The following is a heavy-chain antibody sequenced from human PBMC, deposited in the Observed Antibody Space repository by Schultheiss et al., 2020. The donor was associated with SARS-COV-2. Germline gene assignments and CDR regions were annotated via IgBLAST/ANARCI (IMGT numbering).Heavy chain of an antibody. Sequence: SETLSLTCAVYGGSFSGYYWSWIRQPPGKGLEWIGEINHSGSTNYNPSLKSRVTISVDTSKNQFSLKLSSVTAADTAVYYCARDGAIAVSEKNYYGMDVWGQGTTVTVSS. CDR1: GGSFSGYY. CDR3: ARDGAIAVSEKNYYGMDV. J-gene: IGHJ6*02. CDR2: INHSGST. D-gene: IGHD6-19*01. V-gene: IGHV4-34*01.